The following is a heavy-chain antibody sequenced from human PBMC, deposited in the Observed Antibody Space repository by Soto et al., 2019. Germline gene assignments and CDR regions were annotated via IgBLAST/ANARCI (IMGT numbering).Heavy chain of an antibody. Sequence: QITLKESGPTLVKPTQTLTLTCTFSGFSLSTSGVGVGWIRQRPGKALEWLALIYWDDDKRYSPSLKSRLTITKDPSKNQVVLTMTNMDPVDTATYYCARDESSIAARADWFDPWGQGTPVTVSS. CDR1: GFSLSTSGVG. CDR3: ARDESSIAARADWFDP. CDR2: IYWDDDK. D-gene: IGHD6-6*01. V-gene: IGHV2-5*02. J-gene: IGHJ5*02.